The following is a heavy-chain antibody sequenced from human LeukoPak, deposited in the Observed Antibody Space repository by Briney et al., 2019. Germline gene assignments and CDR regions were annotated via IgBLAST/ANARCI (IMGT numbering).Heavy chain of an antibody. D-gene: IGHD5-12*01. CDR1: GLTFSSYG. CDR2: IRYDGSNK. J-gene: IGHJ4*02. Sequence: PGGSLRLSCAASGLTFSSYGMHWVRQAPGKGLEWVAFIRYDGSNKYYADSVKGRFTISRDNSKNTLYLQMNSLRAEDTAVYYCAKDGRGYALELWGQGTLVTASS. V-gene: IGHV3-30*02. CDR3: AKDGRGYALEL.